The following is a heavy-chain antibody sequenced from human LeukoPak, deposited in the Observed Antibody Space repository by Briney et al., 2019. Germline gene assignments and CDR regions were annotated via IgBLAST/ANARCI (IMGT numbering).Heavy chain of an antibody. J-gene: IGHJ4*02. Sequence: PGGSLRLSCAASGFTFGDSAMHWVHQPPGKGLQWVSLISADGSSTYYADSVKGRFTVSRDNSKNSLYLQLNSLRTEDTAFYYCAKGPFFDYSSGWYPGYWGQGTLVTVSS. D-gene: IGHD6-19*01. V-gene: IGHV3-43*02. CDR3: AKGPFFDYSSGWYPGY. CDR1: GFTFGDSA. CDR2: ISADGSST.